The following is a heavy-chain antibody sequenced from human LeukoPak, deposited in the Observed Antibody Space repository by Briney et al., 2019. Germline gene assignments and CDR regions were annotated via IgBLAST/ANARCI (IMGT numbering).Heavy chain of an antibody. CDR2: IYYSGST. CDR1: GYSISSGYY. V-gene: IGHV4-61*01. Sequence: PSETLSLTCTVSGYSISSGYYWGWIRQPPGKGLEWIGYIYYSGSTNYNPSLKSRVTISVDTSKNQFSLKLSSVTAADTAVYYCARAGSSGSFDPWGQGTLVTVSS. D-gene: IGHD6-19*01. CDR3: ARAGSSGSFDP. J-gene: IGHJ5*02.